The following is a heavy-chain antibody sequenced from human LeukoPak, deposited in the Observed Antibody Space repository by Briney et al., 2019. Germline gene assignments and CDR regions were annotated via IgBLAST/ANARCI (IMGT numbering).Heavy chain of an antibody. D-gene: IGHD1-26*01. Sequence: GGSLRLSCAASGFTFSSYNMNWVRQAPGKGLEWVSYISSSRSTIYYADSVKGRFTISRDNAKNSLYLQMNSLRAEDTAVYYCARGGNYYPFDYWGQGTLVTVSS. CDR3: ARGGNYYPFDY. J-gene: IGHJ4*02. V-gene: IGHV3-48*04. CDR1: GFTFSSYN. CDR2: ISSSRSTI.